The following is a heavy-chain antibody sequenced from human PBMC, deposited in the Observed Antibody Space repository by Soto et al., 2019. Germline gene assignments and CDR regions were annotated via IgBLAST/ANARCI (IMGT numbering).Heavy chain of an antibody. D-gene: IGHD3-10*01. CDR3: ARSPNYYYYGFDV. J-gene: IGHJ6*02. CDR2: IYYSGST. CDR1: GGSVSSGDYF. V-gene: IGHV4-61*08. Sequence: SETLSLTCTVSGGSVSSGDYFWSWLRQSPGKRLEWIAYIYYSGSTNYNPSLKSRATISVDTSKSQVSLTLTSMTAADAALYYCARSPNYYYYGFDVWGQRTAVTVS.